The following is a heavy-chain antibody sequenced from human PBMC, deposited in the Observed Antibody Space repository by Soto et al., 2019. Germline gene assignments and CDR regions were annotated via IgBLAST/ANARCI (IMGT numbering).Heavy chain of an antibody. D-gene: IGHD3-16*01. CDR1: GASINNNDYY. CDR3: ARHGSF. V-gene: IGHV4-39*01. J-gene: IGHJ4*02. Sequence: TSQTLSLTCTVSGASINNNDYYWGWIRQPPGKRLEWIGSIYYSGNTYYNPSLKSRLTISVDSSKNQFSLNMTSVTVADTAVYYCARHGSFWGQGTLVTAPQ. CDR2: IYYSGNT.